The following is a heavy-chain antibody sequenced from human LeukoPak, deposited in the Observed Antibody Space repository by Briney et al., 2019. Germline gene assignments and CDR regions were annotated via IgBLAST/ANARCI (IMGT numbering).Heavy chain of an antibody. J-gene: IGHJ4*02. CDR2: IYPGESDI. Sequence: GESLQISCKGSGYSFTNYWIGWVRQMPGKGLEWMGIIYPGESDIRYSPSFQGQVTISADKSISTAYLQWSSLKASDTAMYYCARYALHNDNSDYYFAYWGQGTLVTVSS. CDR1: GYSFTNYW. D-gene: IGHD3-22*01. V-gene: IGHV5-51*01. CDR3: ARYALHNDNSDYYFAY.